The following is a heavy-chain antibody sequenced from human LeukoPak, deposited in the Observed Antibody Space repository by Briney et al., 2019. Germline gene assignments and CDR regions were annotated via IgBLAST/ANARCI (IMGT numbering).Heavy chain of an antibody. D-gene: IGHD2-2*01. V-gene: IGHV3-33*06. CDR3: AKVSRYCSSTSCYHPYYYYGMDV. CDR1: GFTFSSYG. Sequence: PGGSLRLSCAASGFTFSSYGMHWVRQAPGKGLEWVAVIWYDGSNKYYADSVKGRFTISRDNSKNTLYLQMNSLRAEDTAVYYCAKVSRYCSSTSCYHPYYYYGMDVWGQGTTVTVSS. CDR2: IWYDGSNK. J-gene: IGHJ6*02.